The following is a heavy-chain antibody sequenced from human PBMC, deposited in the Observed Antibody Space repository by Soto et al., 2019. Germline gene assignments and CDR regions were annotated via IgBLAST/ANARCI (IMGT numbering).Heavy chain of an antibody. D-gene: IGHD1-1*01. CDR2: ISNSFSDGNT. Sequence: LSLSFAASRFTFSNYAMNLVRQAPVKGLEWVSAISNSFSDGNTHYADSVKGRFTISRDNDKNTVFLEMNSLRAEDTAVYYCAKVFSPERGNYFDYWGQGTLVTVSS. V-gene: IGHV3-23*01. J-gene: IGHJ4*02. CDR3: AKVFSPERGNYFDY. CDR1: RFTFSNYA.